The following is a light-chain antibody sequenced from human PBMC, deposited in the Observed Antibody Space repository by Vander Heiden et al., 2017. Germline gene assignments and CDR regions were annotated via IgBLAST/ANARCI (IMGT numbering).Light chain of an antibody. CDR1: ALPKQY. V-gene: IGLV3-25*03. CDR2: KDS. Sequence: SYELTQPPSVSVSPGQTARITCSGDALPKQYAYWYQQKPGQAPVLVIYKDSERPSVIPERFSGSSSGTTVMLTISGVQAEDEADYYCQSADSSGTYVVFGGGTKLTVL. CDR3: QSADSSGTYVV. J-gene: IGLJ3*02.